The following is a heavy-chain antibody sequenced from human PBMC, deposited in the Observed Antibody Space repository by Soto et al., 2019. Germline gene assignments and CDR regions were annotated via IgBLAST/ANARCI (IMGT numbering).Heavy chain of an antibody. CDR2: IYYSGRT. V-gene: IGHV4-39*01. D-gene: IGHD2-21*02. CDR1: GDSINSRSYY. Sequence: SETLSLTCTVTGDSINSRSYYWGWICQPPGKGLEWIGSIYYSGRTYNNPSLRSRVSMSIDTSKDQFSLKLKSVTAADTALYFCARQRTSVVTQAYFDVWGQGAMVTVSS. CDR3: ARQRTSVVTQAYFDV. J-gene: IGHJ4*02.